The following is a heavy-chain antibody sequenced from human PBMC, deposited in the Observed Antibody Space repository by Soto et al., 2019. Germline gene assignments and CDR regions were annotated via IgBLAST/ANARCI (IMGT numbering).Heavy chain of an antibody. J-gene: IGHJ4*02. V-gene: IGHV1-18*01. CDR2: TSAYNGNT. Sequence: APVKLSCKASGYTFTTYDISWVRHAPGQGLEWMGWTSAYNGNTSYAQKLQGRVTMTTDTSASTAYMELRSLRSDDTAVYSCARSPPGIAAARSPGYWGQGTLVTVSS. CDR3: ARSPPGIAAARSPGY. CDR1: GYTFTTYD. D-gene: IGHD6-13*01.